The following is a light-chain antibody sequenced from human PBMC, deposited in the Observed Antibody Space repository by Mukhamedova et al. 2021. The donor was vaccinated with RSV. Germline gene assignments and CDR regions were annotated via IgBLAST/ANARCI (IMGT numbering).Light chain of an antibody. CDR2: KAS. CDR3: QQYITYWT. Sequence: WYQRRVHGKAPKLLIYKASNLHSGVPSRFSGSGSGTEFTLTISSLQPDDFATYFCQQYITYWTFGQGTKVEIK. V-gene: IGKV1-5*03. J-gene: IGKJ1*01.